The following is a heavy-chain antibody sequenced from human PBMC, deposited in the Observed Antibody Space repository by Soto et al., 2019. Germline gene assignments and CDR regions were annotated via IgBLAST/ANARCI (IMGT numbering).Heavy chain of an antibody. D-gene: IGHD1-26*01. Sequence: GGSLRLSCAASGFIFENFGMSWVRQAPGKGLEWISSISGSGFKKYYADSVKGRFTISRDNSKSTVYLELNNLSAEDTAVYHCAKNQGVELVPLATVDWFDPWGQGSVVTVS. V-gene: IGHV3-23*01. CDR3: AKNQGVELVPLATVDWFDP. J-gene: IGHJ5*02. CDR1: GFIFENFG. CDR2: ISGSGFKK.